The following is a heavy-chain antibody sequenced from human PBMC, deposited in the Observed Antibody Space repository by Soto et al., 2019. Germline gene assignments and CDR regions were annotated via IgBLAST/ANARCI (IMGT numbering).Heavy chain of an antibody. CDR1: GGTLSIYG. Sequence: SVKVSCKASGGTLSIYGSSWVRQAPGQGLEWMGGTIPIFGTPNYAQKFQGRVTITADKSTSTACMELSSLRSEDTAVYYCASPYTSSFAFDIWGQGTVVTVSS. CDR3: ASPYTSSFAFDI. D-gene: IGHD6-6*01. V-gene: IGHV1-69*06. J-gene: IGHJ3*02. CDR2: TIPIFGTP.